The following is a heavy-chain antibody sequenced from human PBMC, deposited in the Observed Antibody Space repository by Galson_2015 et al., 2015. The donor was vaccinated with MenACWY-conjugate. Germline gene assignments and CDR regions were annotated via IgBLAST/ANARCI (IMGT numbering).Heavy chain of an antibody. D-gene: IGHD1-1*01. V-gene: IGHV3-74*01. CDR2: IKADGSFS. CDR1: GFTFNNYW. CDR3: ARDNNWSFDS. J-gene: IGHJ4*02. Sequence: LRLSCAASGFTFNNYWMHWFRQPPGKGLEWISYIKADGSFSNYADSVKGRFTISTDNAKNMVYLQMDGLGDDDTAVYFCARDNNWSFDSWGQGTLLTVSS.